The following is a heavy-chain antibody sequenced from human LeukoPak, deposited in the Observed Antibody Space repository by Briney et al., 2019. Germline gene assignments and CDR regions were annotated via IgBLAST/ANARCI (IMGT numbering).Heavy chain of an antibody. CDR2: ISAYNGNT. V-gene: IGHV1-18*01. CDR3: ADLLDWNDVPWFDP. D-gene: IGHD1-1*01. CDR1: GYTFTSYG. J-gene: IGHJ5*02. Sequence: ASVKVSCKASGYTFTSYGISWVRQAPGQGLEWMGWISAYNGNTNYAQKLQGRVTMTTDTSTSTAYMELRSLRSDDTAVYYCADLLDWNDVPWFDPWGQGTLVTVSS.